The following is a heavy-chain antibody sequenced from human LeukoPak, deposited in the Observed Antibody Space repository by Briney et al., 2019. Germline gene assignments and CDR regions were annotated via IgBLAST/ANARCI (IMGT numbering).Heavy chain of an antibody. CDR2: IYYSGST. J-gene: IGHJ4*02. Sequence: SETLSLTCSVSGGSISSYYWSWIRQPPGKGLEWIGFIYYSGSTNYNPSLKSRVTMSVETSKSQFSLKLSSVTAADTAVYYCARGQFDSSGYYYGFDYWGQGTLVTASS. V-gene: IGHV4-59*01. CDR3: ARGQFDSSGYYYGFDY. D-gene: IGHD3-22*01. CDR1: GGSISSYY.